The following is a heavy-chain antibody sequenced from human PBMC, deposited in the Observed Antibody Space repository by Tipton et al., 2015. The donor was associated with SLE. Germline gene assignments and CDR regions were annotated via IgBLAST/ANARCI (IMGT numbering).Heavy chain of an antibody. CDR1: GGSISRSSHY. D-gene: IGHD2-2*01. CDR2: IYYSGRT. V-gene: IGHV4-39*07. CDR3: AREGQYQGWFAP. Sequence: TLSLTCTVSGGSISRSSHYWGWIRQPPGKGLEWIGSIYYSGRTYYNSSLKSRVTISVDTSKNQFSLKLSSVTDADTAVYYCAREGQYQGWFAPWGQGTLVTVSS. J-gene: IGHJ5*02.